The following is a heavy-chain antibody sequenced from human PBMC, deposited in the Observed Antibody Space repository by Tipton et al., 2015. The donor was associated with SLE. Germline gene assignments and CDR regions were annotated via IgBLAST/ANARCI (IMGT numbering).Heavy chain of an antibody. D-gene: IGHD3-16*02. CDR3: ARSVWGSYRYYYFDY. Sequence: TLSLTCTVSGGSISSGVYYWSWIRQPPGKGLEWIGSIYYSGSTYYNPSLKSRVTISVDTSKNQFSLKLSSVTAADTTVYYCARSVWGSYRYYYFDYWGQGTLVTVSS. V-gene: IGHV4-39*07. CDR1: GGSISSGVYY. J-gene: IGHJ4*02. CDR2: IYYSGST.